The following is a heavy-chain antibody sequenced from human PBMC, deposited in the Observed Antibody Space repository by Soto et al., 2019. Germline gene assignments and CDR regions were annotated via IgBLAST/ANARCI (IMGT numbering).Heavy chain of an antibody. CDR1: GCTFTSYY. Sequence: ASVKLSCKASGCTFTSYYRHWVRQAPGQGLEWMGIINPSGGSTSYAQKFQGRVTMTRDTSTSTVYMELSSLRSEDTAVYYCARDFVGLPGTIFGVVIIPGDYYYLDVWGKGTTVTVSS. V-gene: IGHV1-46*03. D-gene: IGHD3-3*01. CDR2: INPSGGST. J-gene: IGHJ6*03. CDR3: ARDFVGLPGTIFGVVIIPGDYYYLDV.